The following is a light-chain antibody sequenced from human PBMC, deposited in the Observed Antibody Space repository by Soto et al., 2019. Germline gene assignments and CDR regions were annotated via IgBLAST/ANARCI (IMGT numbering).Light chain of an antibody. V-gene: IGKV3-20*01. J-gene: IGKJ1*01. CDR2: DAS. CDR1: QSVNSY. Sequence: EIVMTQSPATLSVSPGERVTLSCRASQSVNSYLAWYQQKPGQAPRLLIYDASNRATGIPDRFSGSGSGTDFTLTISRLEPEDFAVYYCQQYGSSPQTFGQGTKVDI. CDR3: QQYGSSPQT.